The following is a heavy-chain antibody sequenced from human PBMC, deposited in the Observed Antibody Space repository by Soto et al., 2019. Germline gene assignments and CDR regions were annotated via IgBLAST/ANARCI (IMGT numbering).Heavy chain of an antibody. CDR1: GFTFSSYW. V-gene: IGHV3-74*01. Sequence: GGSLRLSCAASGFTFSSYWMHWVRQAPGKGLVWVSRINSDGSSTSYADSVKGRFTISRDNAKNTLYLQMNSLRAEDTAVYYCARAHSSGWYFDYWGQGTLVTVSS. CDR2: INSDGSST. J-gene: IGHJ4*02. CDR3: ARAHSSGWYFDY. D-gene: IGHD6-19*01.